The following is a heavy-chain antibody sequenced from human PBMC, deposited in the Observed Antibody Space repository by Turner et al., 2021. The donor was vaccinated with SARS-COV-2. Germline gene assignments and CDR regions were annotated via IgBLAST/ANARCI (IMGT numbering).Heavy chain of an antibody. J-gene: IGHJ5*02. D-gene: IGHD2-21*02. CDR3: ARGRGIVVVPDAIEDYWFDP. CDR2: IFHSGTT. V-gene: IGHV4-61*08. CDR1: GGSVSSGAYY. Sequence: QVQLQESGPGLVKSSETLSLTCTVSGGSVSSGAYYRSWIRQSPGKALEWIGEIFHSGTTTYNPSLNSRVTISLDTSKNQFSLKLNSVTAADTAVYYCARGRGIVVVPDAIEDYWFDPWGQGTLVTVSS.